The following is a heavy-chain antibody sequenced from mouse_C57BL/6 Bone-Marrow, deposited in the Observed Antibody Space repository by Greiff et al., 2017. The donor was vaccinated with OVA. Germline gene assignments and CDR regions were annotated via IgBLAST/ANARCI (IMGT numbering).Heavy chain of an antibody. CDR1: GYTFTSYW. CDR2: IDPSDSYT. V-gene: IGHV1-50*01. CDR3: AWGNYGYFDV. D-gene: IGHD2-1*01. Sequence: VQLQQPGAELVKPGASVKLSCKASGYTFTSYWMQWVKQRPGQGLEWIGEIDPSDSYTNYNQKFKGKATLTVDTSSSTAYMQLSSLTSDDSAVYYCAWGNYGYFDVWGTGTTVTVSS. J-gene: IGHJ1*03.